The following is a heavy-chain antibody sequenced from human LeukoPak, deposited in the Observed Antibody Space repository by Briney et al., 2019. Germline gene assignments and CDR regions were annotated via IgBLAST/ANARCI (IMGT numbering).Heavy chain of an antibody. D-gene: IGHD5-24*01. Sequence: GGSLGLSCAASGFTFSTYAMHWVRQAPGKGLEWVALISHDGSNKYYADSVKGRFTISRDNSKNTLYLQMNSLRAGDTAVYYCATPGEMATISYFDYWGQGTLVTVSS. V-gene: IGHV3-30-3*01. CDR2: ISHDGSNK. CDR3: ATPGEMATISYFDY. CDR1: GFTFSTYA. J-gene: IGHJ4*02.